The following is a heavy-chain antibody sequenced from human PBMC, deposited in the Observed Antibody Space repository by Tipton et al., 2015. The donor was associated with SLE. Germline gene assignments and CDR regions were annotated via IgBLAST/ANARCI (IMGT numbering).Heavy chain of an antibody. CDR3: ARTNWSGYQSFDF. V-gene: IGHV4-34*11. J-gene: IGHJ4*02. CDR1: GGSFSGYY. D-gene: IGHD3-3*01. Sequence: TLSLTCAVYGGSFSGYYRSWIRQPPGKGLEWIGYIYYSGSTDYSPSLKSRLTISVDTSKNQFSLNLSSVTAADTAVYYCARTNWSGYQSFDFWGQGTLVTVSS. CDR2: IYYSGST.